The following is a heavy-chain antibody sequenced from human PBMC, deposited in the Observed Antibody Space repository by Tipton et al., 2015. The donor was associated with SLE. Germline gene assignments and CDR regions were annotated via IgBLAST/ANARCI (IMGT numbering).Heavy chain of an antibody. J-gene: IGHJ4*02. D-gene: IGHD3-10*01. V-gene: IGHV1-18*01. CDR1: GYTFTTYG. CDR3: AIGSLLLWFGELPDY. Sequence: QLVQSGAEVKKPGASVKVSCKASGYTFTTYGISWVRQAPGQGLEWMGWISAYNGNTNFAQKVQGRVTMTTDTSTSTAYVELRSLRSDDTAVYYCAIGSLLLWFGELPDYWGQGTLVTVSS. CDR2: ISAYNGNT.